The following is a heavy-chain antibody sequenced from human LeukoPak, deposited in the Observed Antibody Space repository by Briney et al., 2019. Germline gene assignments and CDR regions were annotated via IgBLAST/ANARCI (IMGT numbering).Heavy chain of an antibody. Sequence: SETLSLTCAVFGDSISSSNWWSWVRQPPGKGLEWIGEIYHGGTTNYNPSLKSRVTISIDKSKDHFSLNLSSVSAADTAVYYCATTTVTPNGDAFDIWGQGTLVTVSS. CDR3: ATTTVTPNGDAFDI. V-gene: IGHV4-4*02. CDR2: IYHGGTT. CDR1: GDSISSSNW. J-gene: IGHJ3*02. D-gene: IGHD4-17*01.